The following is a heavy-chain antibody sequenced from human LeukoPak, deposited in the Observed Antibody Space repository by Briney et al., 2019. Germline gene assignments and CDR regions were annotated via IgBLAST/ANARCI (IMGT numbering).Heavy chain of an antibody. CDR2: IYHSGST. Sequence: SETLSLTCTVSGYSISSGYDWGWIRQPPGKGLEWIGKIYHSGSTYYNPSLKTRVTISVDTSKNQFSLKLSSVTAADTAVYYCARVYYDFWSGYYKGAFDIWGQGTMVTVSS. V-gene: IGHV4-38-2*02. CDR3: ARVYYDFWSGYYKGAFDI. D-gene: IGHD3-3*01. CDR1: GYSISSGYD. J-gene: IGHJ3*02.